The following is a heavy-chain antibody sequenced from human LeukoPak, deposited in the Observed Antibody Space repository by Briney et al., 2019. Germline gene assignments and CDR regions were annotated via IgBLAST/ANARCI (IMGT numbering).Heavy chain of an antibody. D-gene: IGHD2-15*01. J-gene: IGHJ4*02. CDR2: ISAYSGNT. CDR3: ARELVVAAPDY. Sequence: GASVKVSCKASGYTFTSYCISWVRQAPGQGLEWMGWISAYSGNTNYAQKLQGRVTMTTDTSTRTAYMALRSLRFDDTAVYDCARELVVAAPDYWGQGTLVTVSS. CDR1: GYTFTSYC. V-gene: IGHV1-18*04.